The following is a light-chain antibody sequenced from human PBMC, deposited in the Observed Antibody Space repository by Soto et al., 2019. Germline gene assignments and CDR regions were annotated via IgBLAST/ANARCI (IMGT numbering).Light chain of an antibody. CDR1: QSVSSN. J-gene: IGKJ1*01. Sequence: VLTQSPATLSLPPGERATLSCRARQSVSSNLAWYQQKPGQAPRLLIYGASTRATGIPARFSGSGSGTEFTLTISSLQSEDFAVYYCQQYNNWPRTFGQGTKADI. CDR3: QQYNNWPRT. V-gene: IGKV3-15*01. CDR2: GAS.